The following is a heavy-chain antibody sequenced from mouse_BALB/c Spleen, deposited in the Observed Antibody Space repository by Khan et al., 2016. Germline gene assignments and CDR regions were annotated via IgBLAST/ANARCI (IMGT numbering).Heavy chain of an antibody. V-gene: IGHV5-6-5*01. J-gene: IGHJ2*01. Sequence: EVELVESGGGLVKPGGSLKLSCVASGFTFSNYAMSWVRQTPEKRLEWVASISSGGSTYYPDSGKGRFTISRDNARNILNLQMSSLRSEDTAMYYCAREDYGNYGDYFDYWGQGTTLTVSS. CDR3: AREDYGNYGDYFDY. CDR2: ISSGGST. CDR1: GFTFSNYA. D-gene: IGHD2-1*01.